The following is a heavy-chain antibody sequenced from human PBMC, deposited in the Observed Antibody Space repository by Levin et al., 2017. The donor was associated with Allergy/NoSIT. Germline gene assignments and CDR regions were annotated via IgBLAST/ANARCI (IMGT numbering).Heavy chain of an antibody. J-gene: IGHJ4*02. CDR2: IIPIFGTA. V-gene: IGHV1-69*01. Sequence: KISCKASGGTFSSYAISWVRQAPGQGLEWMGGIIPIFGTANYAQKFQGRVTITADESTSTAYMELSSLRSEDTAVYYCATGTTVVTLVYWGQGTLVTVSS. D-gene: IGHD4-23*01. CDR3: ATGTTVVTLVY. CDR1: GGTFSSYA.